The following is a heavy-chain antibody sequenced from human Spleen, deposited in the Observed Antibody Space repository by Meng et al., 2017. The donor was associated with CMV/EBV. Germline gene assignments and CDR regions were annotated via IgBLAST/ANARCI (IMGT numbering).Heavy chain of an antibody. J-gene: IGHJ4*02. D-gene: IGHD2-2*01. CDR2: IYYSGST. CDR1: GGSVSSDSYY. Sequence: SETLSLTCTVSGGSVSSDSYYWSWIRQPPGKGLEWIGYIYYSGSTNYNLSLKSRVTISIDTSKNQFSLKLSSVTAADTAVYYCARANFDRHHIVVVPAALDYWGQGTLVTVSS. CDR3: ARANFDRHHIVVVPAALDY. V-gene: IGHV4-61*01.